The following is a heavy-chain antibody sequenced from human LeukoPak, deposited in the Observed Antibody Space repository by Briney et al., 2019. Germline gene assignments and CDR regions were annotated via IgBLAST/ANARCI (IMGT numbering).Heavy chain of an antibody. Sequence: PSETLSLPCAVYGGSFSGNYWSWIRQPPGRGLECVGEINHSGSTNYNPSLKSRVTISVGTSKNQFSLKLSSVTAADTAVYYCARGPFAGYSSGWYRVWGQGTLVTVSS. CDR3: ARGPFAGYSSGWYRV. CDR2: INHSGST. J-gene: IGHJ4*02. D-gene: IGHD6-19*01. V-gene: IGHV4-34*01. CDR1: GGSFSGNY.